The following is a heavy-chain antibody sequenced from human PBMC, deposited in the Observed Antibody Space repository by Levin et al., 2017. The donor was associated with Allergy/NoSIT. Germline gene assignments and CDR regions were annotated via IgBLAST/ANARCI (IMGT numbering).Heavy chain of an antibody. CDR3: STDLLRFRWYFDL. CDR2: IKSRTDDETK. CDR1: GFNFNNAW. D-gene: IGHD3-10*01. V-gene: IGHV3-15*01. J-gene: IGHJ2*01. Sequence: GGSLRLSCVASGFNFNNAWMGWVRQAPGKGLEWVGRIKSRTDDETKDYAAPVKGRFTISRDDEKNMLYLQMNSLKTEDTAVYYCSTDLLRFRWYFDLWGRGTRVTVSS.